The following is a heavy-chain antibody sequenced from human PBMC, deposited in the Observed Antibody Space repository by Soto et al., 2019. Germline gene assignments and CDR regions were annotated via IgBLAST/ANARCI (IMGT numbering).Heavy chain of an antibody. CDR2: IIPALGIP. V-gene: IGHV1-69*04. D-gene: IGHD1-1*01. CDR3: ARDQSWHDLVWWFDP. J-gene: IGHJ5*02. CDR1: GGTLNTYT. Sequence: SVKVSCKASGGTLNTYTISWVRQAPRQGFEWMGRIIPALGIPNYAQKFQGRVTMTADTSTSTVYMELNSLTSEDTAVYYCARDQSWHDLVWWFDPWGKGTLVTVSS.